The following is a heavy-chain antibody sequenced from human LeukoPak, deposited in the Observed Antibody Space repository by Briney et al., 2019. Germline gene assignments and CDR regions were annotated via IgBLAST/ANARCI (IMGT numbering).Heavy chain of an antibody. D-gene: IGHD6-19*01. V-gene: IGHV3-15*01. CDR3: TTDEPPPYSSGWYSFFDY. CDR2: IKSKTDGGTT. J-gene: IGHJ4*02. CDR1: GFTFSSYW. Sequence: GGSLRLSCAASGFTFSSYWMSWVRQAPGKGLEWVGRIKSKTDGGTTDYAAPVKGRFTISRDDSKNTLYLQMNSLKTEDTAVYYCTTDEPPPYSSGWYSFFDYWGQGTLVTVSS.